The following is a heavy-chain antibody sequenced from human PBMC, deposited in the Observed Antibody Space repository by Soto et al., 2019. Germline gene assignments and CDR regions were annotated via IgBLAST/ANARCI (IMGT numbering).Heavy chain of an antibody. J-gene: IGHJ4*02. CDR2: IYYSGST. D-gene: IGHD5-12*01. CDR3: ASAGDDFEASLFEY. V-gene: IGHV4-59*08. Sequence: PSDTLSLTCTVSGDSISSYYWCWMRQPPGKGLEWNGYIYYSGSTNYNPSLKSRVTISVDTSKNQFSLKLSSVTAADKAVYYCASAGDDFEASLFEYWGQGTLVTVSS. CDR1: GDSISSYY.